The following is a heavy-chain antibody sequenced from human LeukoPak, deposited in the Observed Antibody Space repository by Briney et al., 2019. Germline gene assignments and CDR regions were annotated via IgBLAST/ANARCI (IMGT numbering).Heavy chain of an antibody. D-gene: IGHD5-18*01. CDR2: ISYNSGSI. J-gene: IGHJ4*02. Sequence: GGSLRLSCAASGFTFDDYAMHWVRQAPGKGPEWVSGISYNSGSIGYADSAKGRFTMSRDNAKNSLYLQMNSLRAEDTALYYCAKSSGYTYGSIDYWGQGTLVTVSS. V-gene: IGHV3-9*01. CDR3: AKSSGYTYGSIDY. CDR1: GFTFDDYA.